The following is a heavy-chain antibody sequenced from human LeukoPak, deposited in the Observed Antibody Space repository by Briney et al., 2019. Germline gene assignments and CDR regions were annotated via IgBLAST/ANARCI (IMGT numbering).Heavy chain of an antibody. D-gene: IGHD6-13*01. Sequence: GGSLRLSCAASGFTFSSYWMHWVRQAPGKGLVWASRINSDGSSTSYADSVKGRFTISRDNAKNTLYLQMNSLRAEDTAVYYCARAGSSSWYSNRFDPWGQGTLVTVSS. CDR1: GFTFSSYW. J-gene: IGHJ5*02. V-gene: IGHV3-74*01. CDR3: ARAGSSSWYSNRFDP. CDR2: INSDGSST.